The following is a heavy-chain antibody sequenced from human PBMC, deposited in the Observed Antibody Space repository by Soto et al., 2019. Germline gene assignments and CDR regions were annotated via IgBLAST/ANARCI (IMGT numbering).Heavy chain of an antibody. J-gene: IGHJ4*02. CDR2: INHSGST. V-gene: IGHV4-34*01. CDR1: GGSFSGYY. CDR3: ARGAYYYDSSGYYVHYFDY. Sequence: PSETLSLTCAVYGGSFSGYYWSWIRQPPGKGLEWIGEINHSGSTNYNPPLKSRVTISVDTSKNQFSLKLSSVTAADTAVYYCARGAYYYDSSGYYVHYFDYWGQGTLVTVSS. D-gene: IGHD3-22*01.